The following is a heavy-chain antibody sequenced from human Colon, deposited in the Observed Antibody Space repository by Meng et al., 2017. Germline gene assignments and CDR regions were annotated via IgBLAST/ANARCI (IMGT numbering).Heavy chain of an antibody. V-gene: IGHV3-30*04. CDR1: GFAFNTYT. CDR3: AKVGAPSLIYNYYGMDV. J-gene: IGHJ6*02. D-gene: IGHD1-26*01. CDR2: ITNDGSDR. Sequence: GESLKISCAASGFAFNTYTMHWVRQAPGKGLEWVAVITNDGSDRYYGDSVKGRFTVSRDNARNTLYLQMNNLRREDTAVYFCAKVGAPSLIYNYYGMDVWGQGPSVTVSS.